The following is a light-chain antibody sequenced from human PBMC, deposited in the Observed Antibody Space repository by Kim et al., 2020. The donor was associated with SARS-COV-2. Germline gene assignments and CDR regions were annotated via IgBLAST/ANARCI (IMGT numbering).Light chain of an antibody. V-gene: IGLV7-46*01. CDR1: TGAVTSSHH. J-gene: IGLJ2*01. Sequence: ATVTLTCGSSTGAVTSSHHSYGFQQKPGPAPRTMIYDTSNKHSWTPARLSGSLLGGKAALTLSGALPEDEAEYCCLLDYDGYRIFGGGTQLTVL. CDR2: DTS. CDR3: LLDYDGYRI.